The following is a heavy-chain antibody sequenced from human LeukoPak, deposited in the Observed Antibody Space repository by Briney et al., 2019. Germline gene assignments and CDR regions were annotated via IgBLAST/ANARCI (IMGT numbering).Heavy chain of an antibody. CDR2: IYYSGST. V-gene: IGHV4-39*01. D-gene: IGHD6-6*01. CDR1: GGSISSSSYY. J-gene: IGHJ6*02. Sequence: PSETLSLTCTVSGGSISSSSYYWGWIRQPPGKGLEWIGSIYYSGSTYYNPSLKSRVTISVDTSKNQFSLKLSSVTAADTAVYYCASPSSPYSSSHPNYYYYGMDVWGQGTTVTVSS. CDR3: ASPSSPYSSSHPNYYYYGMDV.